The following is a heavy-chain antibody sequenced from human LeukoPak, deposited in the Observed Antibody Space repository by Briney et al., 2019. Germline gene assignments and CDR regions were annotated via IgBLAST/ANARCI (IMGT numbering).Heavy chain of an antibody. Sequence: GASVKVSCKASGYTFTSYGISWVRQAPGQGLEWMGWISAYNGNTNYAQKFQGRVTMTRDTSISTACMELSRLRSDDTAVYYCARDSSLRWELPSLNYYYYMDVWGKGTTVTVSS. CDR2: ISAYNGNT. D-gene: IGHD1-26*01. J-gene: IGHJ6*03. V-gene: IGHV1-18*01. CDR1: GYTFTSYG. CDR3: ARDSSLRWELPSLNYYYYMDV.